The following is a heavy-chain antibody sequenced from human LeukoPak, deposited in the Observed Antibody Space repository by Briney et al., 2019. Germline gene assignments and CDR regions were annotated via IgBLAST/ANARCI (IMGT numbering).Heavy chain of an antibody. Sequence: QSGGSLRLSCAASGFTFSSYAMSWVRQAPGKGLEWVSAISGSGGSTYYADSVKGRFTISRDNSKNTLYLQMNSLRAEDTAVYYCAKTPSAVIAVAGTGFDYWGQGTLVTVSS. CDR1: GFTFSSYA. J-gene: IGHJ4*02. D-gene: IGHD6-19*01. CDR2: ISGSGGST. CDR3: AKTPSAVIAVAGTGFDY. V-gene: IGHV3-23*01.